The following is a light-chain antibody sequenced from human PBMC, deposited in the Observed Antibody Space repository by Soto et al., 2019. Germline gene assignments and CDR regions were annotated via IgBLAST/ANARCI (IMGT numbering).Light chain of an antibody. V-gene: IGKV1-5*01. Sequence: IQMTPSPSTLSASVGDRVTITCRASQSVRSWLAWYQQKPGRAPKFLIYDASSLESGVPSRFSGSGSGTEFTLTISNLQPDDFATYYCQQYDNYPLTFGGGTKVDI. CDR1: QSVRSW. CDR3: QQYDNYPLT. CDR2: DAS. J-gene: IGKJ4*01.